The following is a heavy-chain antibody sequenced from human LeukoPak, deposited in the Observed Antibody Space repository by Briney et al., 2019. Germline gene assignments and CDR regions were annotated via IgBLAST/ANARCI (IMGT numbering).Heavy chain of an antibody. J-gene: IGHJ3*02. D-gene: IGHD2-2*01. CDR1: GFSFSTYS. CDR2: ISSSSAHI. CDR3: TSRYCTTTNCYSFDI. V-gene: IGHV3-21*01. Sequence: GGSLTLSCAASGFSFSTYSMIWVRQAPGKELEWVASISSSSAHIFYADSVKGRFSISRDNAKNSLYLQMNSLRVEDTAVYYCTSRYCTTTNCYSFDIWGQGTMVTVSS.